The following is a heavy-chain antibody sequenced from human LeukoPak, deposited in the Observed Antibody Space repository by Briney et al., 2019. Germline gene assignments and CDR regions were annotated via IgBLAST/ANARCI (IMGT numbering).Heavy chain of an antibody. V-gene: IGHV3-9*01. J-gene: IGHJ4*02. CDR3: VRDLGGRTGY. CDR2: INWNSGSI. Sequence: GGSLRLSCAASGFTFDDYAMHWVRQAPGKGLEWVSGINWNSGSIGYADSVKGRFTISRDNAKNTLYLQMNCLRAEDTAVYYCVRDLGGRTGYWGQGTLVTVSS. D-gene: IGHD1-26*01. CDR1: GFTFDDYA.